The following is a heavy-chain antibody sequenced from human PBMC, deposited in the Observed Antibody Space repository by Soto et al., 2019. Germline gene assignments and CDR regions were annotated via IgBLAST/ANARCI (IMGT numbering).Heavy chain of an antibody. Sequence: GALLLACAGTTLNFTNYSLSSVRQAPGKGLEWVSFISATDSYICYADSVKGRFTISGDNAKKSVSLQMSSLRAEDTALYYCARVNSATGSMHFDHWGQGTLVTVSS. D-gene: IGHD3-9*01. V-gene: IGHV3-21*01. CDR2: ISATDSYI. CDR3: ARVNSATGSMHFDH. CDR1: TLNFTNYS. J-gene: IGHJ4*02.